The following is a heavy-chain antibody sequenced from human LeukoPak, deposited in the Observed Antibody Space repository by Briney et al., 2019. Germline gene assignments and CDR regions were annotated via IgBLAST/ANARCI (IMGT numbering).Heavy chain of an antibody. J-gene: IGHJ5*02. CDR3: ARESDGSGYYLSHSFDP. CDR1: GYTFTSYD. CDR2: MNPISGNT. D-gene: IGHD3-10*01. V-gene: IGHV1-8*01. Sequence: ASVKVSCKASGYTFTSYDINWVRQATGQGLEWMGWMNPISGNTGHAQKFQGRVTMTRDTSISTAYMELSSLRSEDTAVYYCARESDGSGYYLSHSFDPWGQGTLVTVSS.